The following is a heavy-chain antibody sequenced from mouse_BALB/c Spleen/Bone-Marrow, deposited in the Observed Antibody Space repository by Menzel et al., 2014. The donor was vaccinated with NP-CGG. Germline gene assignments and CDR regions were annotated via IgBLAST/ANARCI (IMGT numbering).Heavy chain of an antibody. CDR1: GFTFSDYG. J-gene: IGHJ2*01. Sequence: EVKLVESGGGLVQPGGSRKLSCAASGFTFSDYGMAWVRQAPGKGPEWVAFISNLAYSIYYTDTVTGRLTISRENAKNTLYLEMSSLRSEDTAMYYCARALAYGSSFDYWGQGTTLTVSS. CDR2: ISNLAYSI. CDR3: ARALAYGSSFDY. V-gene: IGHV5-15*02. D-gene: IGHD1-1*01.